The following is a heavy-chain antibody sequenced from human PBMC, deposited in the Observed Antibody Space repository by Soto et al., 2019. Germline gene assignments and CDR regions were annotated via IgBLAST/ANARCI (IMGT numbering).Heavy chain of an antibody. CDR2: MYTSGST. D-gene: IGHD3-3*01. CDR1: GGSISSYY. CDR3: ARGTSARGYYGY. Sequence: SETLSLTCIVSGGSISSYYWSWIRQPAGKGLEWIGRMYTSGSTNYNPSLKSRVTMSVDTSKNQFSLKLSSVTAADTAVYYCARGTSARGYYGYWGQGTLVTVSA. J-gene: IGHJ4*02. V-gene: IGHV4-4*07.